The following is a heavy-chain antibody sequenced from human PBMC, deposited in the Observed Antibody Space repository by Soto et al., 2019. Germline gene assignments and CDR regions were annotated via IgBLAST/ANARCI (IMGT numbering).Heavy chain of an antibody. CDR1: GGSISSSSYY. CDR3: ARTMETITMIVVDLRGFDY. D-gene: IGHD3-22*01. Sequence: SETLSLTCTVSGGSISSSSYYWGWIRQPPGKGLEWIGSIYYSGSTYYNPSLKSRVTISVDTSKNQFSLKLSSVTAADTAVYYCARTMETITMIVVDLRGFDYWGQGTLVTVS. J-gene: IGHJ4*02. CDR2: IYYSGST. V-gene: IGHV4-39*01.